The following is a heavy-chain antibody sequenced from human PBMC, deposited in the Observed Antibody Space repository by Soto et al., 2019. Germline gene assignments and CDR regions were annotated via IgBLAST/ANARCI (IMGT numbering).Heavy chain of an antibody. D-gene: IGHD3-10*01. CDR2: IIPIFGTA. V-gene: IGHV1-69*06. CDR1: GGTFSSYA. Sequence: QVQLVQSGAEVKKPGSSVKVSCKASGGTFSSYAISWVRQAPGQGLEWLGGIIPIFGTANYAQKFQGRVTMTTDTSTSTAYMELRSLRSDDTAVYYCARGETYYYGSGSYFPFDYWGQGTLVTVSS. J-gene: IGHJ4*02. CDR3: ARGETYYYGSGSYFPFDY.